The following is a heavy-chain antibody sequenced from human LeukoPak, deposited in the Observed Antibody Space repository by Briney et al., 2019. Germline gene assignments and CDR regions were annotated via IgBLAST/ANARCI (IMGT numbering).Heavy chain of an antibody. CDR3: ARGDSSSWYWFDP. Sequence: GRSLRLSCAASGFTFSSYAMHWVRQAPGKGLEWVAVISYDGSNKYYADSVKGRFTISRDNSKNTLYLQMNSLRAEDTAVYYCARGDSSSWYWFDPWGQGTLVTVSS. D-gene: IGHD6-13*01. J-gene: IGHJ5*02. V-gene: IGHV3-30-3*01. CDR2: ISYDGSNK. CDR1: GFTFSSYA.